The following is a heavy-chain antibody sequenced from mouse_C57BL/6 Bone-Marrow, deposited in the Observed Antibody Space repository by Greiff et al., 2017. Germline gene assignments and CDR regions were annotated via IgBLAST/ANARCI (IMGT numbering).Heavy chain of an antibody. V-gene: IGHV2-2*01. CDR3: ARAGCGYDEGFAY. CDR1: GFSLTSYG. J-gene: IGHJ3*01. Sequence: ESGPGLVQPSQSLSITCTVSGFSLTSYGVHWVRQSPGKGLEWLGVIWSGGSTDYNAAFISRLSISKDNSKSQVFFKMNSLQADDTAIYYCARAGCGYDEGFAYWGQGTLVTVSA. CDR2: IWSGGST. D-gene: IGHD2-2*01.